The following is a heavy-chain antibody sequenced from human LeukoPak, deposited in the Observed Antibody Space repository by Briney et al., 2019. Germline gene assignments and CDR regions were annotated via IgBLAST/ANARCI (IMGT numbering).Heavy chain of an antibody. V-gene: IGHV3-23*01. D-gene: IGHD5-18*01. CDR1: GFTFSSYA. Sequence: GGSLSLPCAASGFTFSSYAMRWVRQAPGKGLEWVSAISDSGDSKYYADPVKGRFPISRDNYQSTRHLQMHRLRCEDTALYYWAKDSGHRYGFSVYYGGRGNLVTVSS. J-gene: IGHJ4*02. CDR3: AKDSGHRYGFSVYY. CDR2: ISDSGDSK.